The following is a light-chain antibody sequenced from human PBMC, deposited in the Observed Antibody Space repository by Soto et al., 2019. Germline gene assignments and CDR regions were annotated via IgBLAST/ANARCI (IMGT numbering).Light chain of an antibody. CDR2: DAS. CDR3: QQYNSYSYT. CDR1: QDSTKY. Sequence: IQLTQSPSSLSASVGDRVTITFLASQDSTKYLAWYQQKPGKAPNLLIYDASTLHSGVPSRFSGSGSGTDFTLTISGLQPEDFATYYCQQYNSYSYTFGQGTRLEIK. V-gene: IGKV1-9*01. J-gene: IGKJ5*01.